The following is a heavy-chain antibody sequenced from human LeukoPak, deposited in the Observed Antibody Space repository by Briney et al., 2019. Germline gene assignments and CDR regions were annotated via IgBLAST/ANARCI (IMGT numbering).Heavy chain of an antibody. CDR3: ARTAAAREGRDY. J-gene: IGHJ4*02. D-gene: IGHD6-13*01. CDR2: IIPILGIA. CDR1: GYTFTSYG. V-gene: IGHV1-69*04. Sequence: SVKVSCKASGYTFTSYGISWVRQAPGQGLEWMGRIIPILGIANYAQKFQGRVTITADKSTSTAYMELSSLRSEDTAVYYCARTAAAREGRDYWGQGTLVTVSS.